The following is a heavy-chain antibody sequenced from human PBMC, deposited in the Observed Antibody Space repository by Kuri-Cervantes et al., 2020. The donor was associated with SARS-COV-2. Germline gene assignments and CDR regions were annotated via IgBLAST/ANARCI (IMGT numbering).Heavy chain of an antibody. V-gene: IGHV3-21*01. Sequence: GGSLRLSCAASGFTFSSYSMNWVRQAPGKGLEWVSSISSSSSYIYHADSVKGRFTISRDNAKNSLYLQMNSLRAEDTAVYYCARDVAAGRAYYYYMDVWGKGTTVTVSS. D-gene: IGHD6-13*01. J-gene: IGHJ6*03. CDR1: GFTFSSYS. CDR2: ISSSSSYI. CDR3: ARDVAAGRAYYYYMDV.